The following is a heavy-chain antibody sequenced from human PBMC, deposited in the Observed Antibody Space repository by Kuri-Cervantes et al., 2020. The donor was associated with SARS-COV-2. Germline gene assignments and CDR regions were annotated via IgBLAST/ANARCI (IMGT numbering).Heavy chain of an antibody. CDR2: IYSGGST. D-gene: IGHD2-15*01. Sequence: GESLKISCAASGFTVSSNYMSWVRQAPGKGLEWVSVIYSGGSTYYADSVKGRFTISRDNSKNTLYLQMNSLRAEDTAVYYCARSFRYCSGGSCYDYYYGMDVWGQGTTVTFSS. V-gene: IGHV3-53*01. CDR1: GFTVSSNY. J-gene: IGHJ6*02. CDR3: ARSFRYCSGGSCYDYYYGMDV.